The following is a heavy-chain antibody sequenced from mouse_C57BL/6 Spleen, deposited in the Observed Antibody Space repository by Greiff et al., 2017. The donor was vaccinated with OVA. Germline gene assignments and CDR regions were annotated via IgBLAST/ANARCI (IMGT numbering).Heavy chain of an antibody. V-gene: IGHV14-4*01. Sequence: VQLQQSGAELVRPGASVKLSCTASGFNIKDDYMHWVKQRPEQGLEWIGWIDPENGDTEYASKFQGKATITADTSSNTAYLQLSSLTSEDTAVYYCTTACQGTLDVDYWGQGTTLTVSS. CDR1: GFNIKDDY. CDR3: TTACQGTLDVDY. CDR2: IDPENGDT. J-gene: IGHJ2*01. D-gene: IGHD3-2*02.